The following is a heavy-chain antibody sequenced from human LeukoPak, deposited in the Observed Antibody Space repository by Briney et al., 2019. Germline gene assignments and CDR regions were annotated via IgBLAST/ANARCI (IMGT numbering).Heavy chain of an antibody. D-gene: IGHD6-19*01. CDR3: AKDSGIAVAGTLRAFDI. V-gene: IGHV3-30*18. Sequence: PGGPLRLSCAASGFTFSSYGMHWVRQAPGKGLEWVAAISYDGSNKYFADSVKGRFTISRDNSKNTLYLQMNSLGAEDTAVYYCAKDSGIAVAGTLRAFDIWGQGTMVTVSS. J-gene: IGHJ3*02. CDR1: GFTFSSYG. CDR2: ISYDGSNK.